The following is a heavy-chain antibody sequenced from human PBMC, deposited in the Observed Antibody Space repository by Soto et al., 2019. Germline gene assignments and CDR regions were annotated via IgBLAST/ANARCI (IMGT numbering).Heavy chain of an antibody. D-gene: IGHD2-21*01. J-gene: IGHJ1*01. CDR1: GYIFTTYP. CDR2: INADNGDT. V-gene: IGHV1-3*01. CDR3: TRAPRGEN. Sequence: VASVKVSCKASGYIFTTYPIHWVRQAPGQGLEWMGWINADNGDTKYSQKFQDRVAITRDTSASTAYMELSSLRSEDTAVYYCTRAPRGENWGQGTLVTVSS.